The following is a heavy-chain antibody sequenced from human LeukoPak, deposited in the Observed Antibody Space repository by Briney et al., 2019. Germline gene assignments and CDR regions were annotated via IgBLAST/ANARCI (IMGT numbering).Heavy chain of an antibody. J-gene: IGHJ6*02. D-gene: IGHD3-10*01. CDR1: GFTFSSYG. V-gene: IGHV3-30*02. Sequence: PGGSLRLSCAASGFTFSSYGMHWVRQAPGKGLEWVAFIRYDVSNKYYADSVKGRFTISRDNSKNTLYLQMNSLRADDTAVYYCAKDSNDGLGSYYNVRYYYYGMDVWGQGTTVSVPS. CDR3: AKDSNDGLGSYYNVRYYYYGMDV. CDR2: IRYDVSNK.